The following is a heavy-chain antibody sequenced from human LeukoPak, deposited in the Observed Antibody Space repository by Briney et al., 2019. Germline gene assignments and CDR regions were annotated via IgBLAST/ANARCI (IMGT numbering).Heavy chain of an antibody. CDR1: GFTFSSYG. Sequence: GGSLRLSCAASGFTFSSYGMSWVRQAPGKGLEWVSAISGSGGSTYCADSVKGRFTISRDNSKNTLYLQMNSLRAEDTAVYYCARGPRGSYYFDYWGRGTLVTVSS. CDR3: ARGPRGSYYFDY. V-gene: IGHV3-23*01. D-gene: IGHD3-10*01. CDR2: ISGSGGST. J-gene: IGHJ4*02.